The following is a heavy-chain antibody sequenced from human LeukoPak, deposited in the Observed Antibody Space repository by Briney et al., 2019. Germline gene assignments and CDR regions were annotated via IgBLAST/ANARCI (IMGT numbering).Heavy chain of an antibody. J-gene: IGHJ4*02. CDR1: GFIFDYYA. V-gene: IGHV3-9*01. CDR2: ITRNNAVI. Sequence: PGGSLRLSCAASGFIFDYYAMHWVRRTPGKGLQWVSGITRNNAVIGYVDSVKGRFTISRDSAKNSLYLQMDSLRPDDTAFYYCARGDILTTRQLDSSGRGTLVTVSS. D-gene: IGHD3-9*01. CDR3: ARGDILTTRQLDS.